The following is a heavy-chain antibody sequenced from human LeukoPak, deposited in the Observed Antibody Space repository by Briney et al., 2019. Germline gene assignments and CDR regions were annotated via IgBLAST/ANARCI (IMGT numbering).Heavy chain of an antibody. CDR3: APFGRFLGGLDAFDI. CDR1: AYSINSGYY. D-gene: IGHD3-16*01. CDR2: IYHSGRT. J-gene: IGHJ3*02. V-gene: IGHV4-38-2*02. Sequence: SETLSLTCTVSAYSINSGYYWGWIRQPPGKGLEWIGSIYHSGRTYYNPSLKSRVTISVDTSKNQFSLKLRSVTAADTAVYYCAPFGRFLGGLDAFDIWGQGTMVTVSS.